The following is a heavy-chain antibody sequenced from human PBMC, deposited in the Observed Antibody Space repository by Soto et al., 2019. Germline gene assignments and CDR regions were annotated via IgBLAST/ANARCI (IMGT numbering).Heavy chain of an antibody. Sequence: QVQLVESGGGVVQPGRSLRLSCAASGFTFSIYAIHWVRQAPGKGLEWVAVITYDGNNKYYTDSVKGRFTISRDYSKNPVLLQMNSLRAEDTAVYYCAKEFMEWNYCYGVDVWGQVTTVTVSS. D-gene: IGHD1-7*01. CDR1: GFTFSIYA. J-gene: IGHJ6*02. CDR2: ITYDGNNK. V-gene: IGHV3-30*18. CDR3: AKEFMEWNYCYGVDV.